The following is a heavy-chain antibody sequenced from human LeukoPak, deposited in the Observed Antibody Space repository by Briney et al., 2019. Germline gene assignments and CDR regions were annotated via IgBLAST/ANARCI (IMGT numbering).Heavy chain of an antibody. J-gene: IGHJ5*02. CDR3: STDRHGSDSFDP. D-gene: IGHD3-10*01. Sequence: GGSLRLSCAASGFTFTNAWMSWVRQAPGKGLEWVGRIKTKTEVGTTDYAAPVKGRFAISRDDSKNTLYLQMNSLKTEDTAVYYCSTDRHGSDSFDPWGQGTLVTVSS. V-gene: IGHV3-15*01. CDR2: IKTKTEVGTT. CDR1: GFTFTNAW.